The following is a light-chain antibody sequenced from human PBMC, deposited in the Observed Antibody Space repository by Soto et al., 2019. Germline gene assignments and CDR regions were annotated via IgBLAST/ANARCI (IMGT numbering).Light chain of an antibody. CDR1: QSVFGDH. Sequence: EIVLKQSPGTLSLSPGERATLSCRASQSVFGDHLAWYQQKPGQSPRLLIYDTSTRATGIPDRFSGSGSGTDFSLTISRLEPEDNAVYSCQQYGVRPWTFGQGTKVEIK. J-gene: IGKJ1*01. CDR3: QQYGVRPWT. V-gene: IGKV3-20*01. CDR2: DTS.